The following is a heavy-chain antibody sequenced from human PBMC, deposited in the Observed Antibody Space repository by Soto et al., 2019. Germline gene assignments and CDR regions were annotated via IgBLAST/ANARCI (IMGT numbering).Heavy chain of an antibody. CDR1: GFTFDDYG. J-gene: IGHJ6*03. V-gene: IGHV3-20*04. D-gene: IGHD3-10*01. Sequence: GGSLRLSCAASGFTFDDYGMSWVRQAPGKGLEWVSGINWNGGSTGYADSVKGRFTISRDNAKNSLYLQMNSLRAEDTAVYYCARVSVGVVRGIIRHYYYYMDVWGKGTTVTVSS. CDR2: INWNGGST. CDR3: ARVSVGVVRGIIRHYYYYMDV.